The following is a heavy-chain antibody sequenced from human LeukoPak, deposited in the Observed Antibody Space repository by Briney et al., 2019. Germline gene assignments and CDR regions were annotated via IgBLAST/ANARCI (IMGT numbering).Heavy chain of an antibody. CDR1: GGSISGSY. Sequence: SETLSLTCTVSGGSISGSYWSWIRQPPGKGLEWIGSIYYSGSTYYNPSLKSRVTISVDTSKNQFSLKLSSVTAADTAVYYCATSGYDFWSGYSLYYFDYWGQGTLVTVSS. V-gene: IGHV4-59*05. D-gene: IGHD3-3*01. J-gene: IGHJ4*02. CDR3: ATSGYDFWSGYSLYYFDY. CDR2: IYYSGST.